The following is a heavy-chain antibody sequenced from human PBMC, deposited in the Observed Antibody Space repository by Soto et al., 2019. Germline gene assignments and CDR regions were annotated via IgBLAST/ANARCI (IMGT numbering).Heavy chain of an antibody. CDR2: IYYSGST. V-gene: IGHV4-39*01. J-gene: IGHJ4*02. Sequence: SETLSLTCTVSGGSISSSSYYWGWIRQPPGKGLEWIGSIYYSGSTYYNPSLKSRVTISVDTSKNQFSLKLSSVTAADTAVYYCMLGSGWKDFDYWGRGTLVTVSS. D-gene: IGHD3-22*01. CDR3: MLGSGWKDFDY. CDR1: GGSISSSSYY.